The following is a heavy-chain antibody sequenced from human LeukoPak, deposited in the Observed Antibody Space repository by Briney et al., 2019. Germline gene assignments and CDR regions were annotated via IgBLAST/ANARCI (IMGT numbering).Heavy chain of an antibody. Sequence: PGGSLRLSCAVSGFTFSSCSMNWVRQAPGKRLEWVSYISSSSSTIYYADSVKGRFTISRDNAKNSLYLQMNSLGDEDSAVYYCAMKRAGFGELPYYWGQGTLVTVSS. V-gene: IGHV3-48*02. D-gene: IGHD3-10*01. CDR3: AMKRAGFGELPYY. CDR2: ISSSSSTI. CDR1: GFTFSSCS. J-gene: IGHJ4*02.